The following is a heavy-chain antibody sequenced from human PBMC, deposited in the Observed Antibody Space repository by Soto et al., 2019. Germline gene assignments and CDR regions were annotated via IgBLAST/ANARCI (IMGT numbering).Heavy chain of an antibody. J-gene: IGHJ6*02. D-gene: IGHD3-3*01. Sequence: ASVKVSCKASGYTFTSYDINWVRQATGQGLEWMGWMNPNSGNTGYAQKFQGRVTMTRNTSISTAYMELSSLRSEDTAVYYCARAREVTIFGVVSSSIYYYGMDVWGQGTTVTVSS. V-gene: IGHV1-8*01. CDR2: MNPNSGNT. CDR3: ARAREVTIFGVVSSSIYYYGMDV. CDR1: GYTFTSYD.